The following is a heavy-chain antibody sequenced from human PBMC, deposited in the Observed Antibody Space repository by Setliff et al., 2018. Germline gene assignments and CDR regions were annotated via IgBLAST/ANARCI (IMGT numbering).Heavy chain of an antibody. D-gene: IGHD3-3*01. Sequence: SETLSLTCTVYGGSFSDYYWGWIRQSPGKRLEWIAEINQSGNTNYNPSLNSRVSVSVDTPTNQFSLKVFSVTAADTAVYYCRFWSSYYKNDYWAQGTLVTVS. CDR3: RFWSSYYKNDY. J-gene: IGHJ4*02. CDR1: GGSFSDYY. CDR2: INQSGNT. V-gene: IGHV4-34*01.